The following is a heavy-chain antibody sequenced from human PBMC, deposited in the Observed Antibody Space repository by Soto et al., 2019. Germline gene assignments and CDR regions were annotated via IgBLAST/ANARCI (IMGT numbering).Heavy chain of an antibody. J-gene: IGHJ5*02. CDR1: GDSVSSNSAA. CDR2: TYYRSKWYN. CDR3: ARDSYYCSGGSCYSKSGWFDP. D-gene: IGHD2-15*01. V-gene: IGHV6-1*01. Sequence: SQTLSLPCAISGDSVSSNSAAWNWIRQSPSRGLEWLGRTYYRSKWYNDYAVSVKSRITINPDTSKNQFSLQLNSVTPEDTAVYYCARDSYYCSGGSCYSKSGWFDPWGQGTLVTVSS.